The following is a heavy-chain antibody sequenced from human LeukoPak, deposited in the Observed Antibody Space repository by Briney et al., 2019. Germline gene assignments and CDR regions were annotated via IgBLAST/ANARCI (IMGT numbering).Heavy chain of an antibody. D-gene: IGHD2-15*01. CDR1: GFTFSNYN. J-gene: IGHJ4*02. CDR2: ISISSNYI. Sequence: PGGSLRLSCAASGFTFSNYNMNWVRQAPGKGLEWVSCISISSNYIYYPDSVKGRFTISRDNDKNSLYLQMNSLRAEDTAVYYCARDGGGGLDYWGQGTLVTVSS. V-gene: IGHV3-21*01. CDR3: ARDGGGGLDY.